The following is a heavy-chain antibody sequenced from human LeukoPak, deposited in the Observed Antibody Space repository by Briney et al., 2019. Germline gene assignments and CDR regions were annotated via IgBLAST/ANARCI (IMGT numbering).Heavy chain of an antibody. D-gene: IGHD2-8*01. CDR1: GFTFSSYA. CDR2: ISGSGGST. Sequence: GGSLRLSCAASGFTFSSYAMSWVRQAPGKGLEWVSAISGSGGSTYYADSVKGRFTISRDNSKNTLYLQMNSLRAEDTAVYYCAKLKRDCTNGVCYKVRLFYYWGQGTLVTVSS. CDR3: AKLKRDCTNGVCYKVRLFYY. V-gene: IGHV3-23*01. J-gene: IGHJ4*02.